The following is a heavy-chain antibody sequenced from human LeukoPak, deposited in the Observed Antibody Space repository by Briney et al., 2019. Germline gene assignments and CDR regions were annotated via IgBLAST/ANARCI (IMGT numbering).Heavy chain of an antibody. CDR1: GFTFGDYA. V-gene: IGHV3-9*01. CDR2: ISWNSGSI. J-gene: IGHJ4*02. D-gene: IGHD3-22*01. CDR3: AKDYYDSSGYNYFDY. Sequence: GRSLRLSCAASGFTFGDYAMHWVRQAPGKGLEWVSGISWNSGSIGYADSVKGRFTISRDNAKNSLYLQMNSLRAEDTALYYCAKDYYDSSGYNYFDYWGQGTLVTVSS.